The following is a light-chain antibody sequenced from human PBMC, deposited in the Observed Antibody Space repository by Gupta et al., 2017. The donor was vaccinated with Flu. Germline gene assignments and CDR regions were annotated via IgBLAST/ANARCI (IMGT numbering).Light chain of an antibody. J-gene: IGLJ2*01. CDR2: DVS. CDR3: CSYAGSYIAVV. V-gene: IGLV2-11*01. CDR1: SSEVGGYNF. Sequence: QSALTPTRSIAGSPGQSVTISCTGTSSEVGGYNFVSWYQQHPGKAPQLLIYDVSRRRSGVPNRFSGSKSGSTASLTNSGLQADDEADYYCCSYAGSYIAVVFGGGTKVTVL.